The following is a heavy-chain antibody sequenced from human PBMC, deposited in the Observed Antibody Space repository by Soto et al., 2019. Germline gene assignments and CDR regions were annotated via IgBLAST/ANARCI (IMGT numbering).Heavy chain of an antibody. V-gene: IGHV4-61*01. Sequence: PSETLSLTCTVSGGSVSSGSHYWSWIRQPPGKGMQWIGYIYYRGNTNDNPSLKSRVTISVDTSKSQFSLRLSSLAAADTAVYYCARAGDFGTFDFWGRGTLVTVSS. CDR3: ARAGDFGTFDF. CDR2: IYYRGNT. D-gene: IGHD3-10*01. CDR1: GGSVSSGSHY. J-gene: IGHJ4*02.